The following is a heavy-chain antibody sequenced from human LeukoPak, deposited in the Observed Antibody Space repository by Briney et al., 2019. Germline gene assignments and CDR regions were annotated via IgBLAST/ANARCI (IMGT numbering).Heavy chain of an antibody. Sequence: GSLRLSCAASGFTXSSYWMSWVRQAPGKGLEWVANIKQDGSEKYYVDSVKGRFTISRDNAKNSLYLQMNSLRAEDTAVYYCARVSSTVTTRYFDYWGQGTLVTVSS. CDR2: IKQDGSEK. CDR1: GFTXSSYW. CDR3: ARVSSTVTTRYFDY. D-gene: IGHD4-17*01. V-gene: IGHV3-7*01. J-gene: IGHJ4*02.